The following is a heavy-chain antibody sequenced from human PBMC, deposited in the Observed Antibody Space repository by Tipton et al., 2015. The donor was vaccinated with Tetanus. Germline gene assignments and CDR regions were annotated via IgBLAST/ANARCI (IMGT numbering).Heavy chain of an antibody. CDR1: GDSVSSSRYY. Sequence: GLVKPSEPLSLTCTVSGDSVSSSRYYWGWVRQPPGKGLEWIGSVYFSGSTYHSPSLKSRVTMSVDTSKNQFSLRLDSVTATDTAIYYCARERIEAFYYHGLGVWGPGTTVTVSS. CDR3: ARERIEAFYYHGLGV. D-gene: IGHD2-21*01. CDR2: VYFSGST. V-gene: IGHV4-39*02. J-gene: IGHJ6*02.